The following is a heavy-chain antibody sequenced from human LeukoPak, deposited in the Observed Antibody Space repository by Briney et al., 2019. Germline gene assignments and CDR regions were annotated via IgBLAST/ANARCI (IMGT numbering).Heavy chain of an antibody. J-gene: IGHJ4*02. V-gene: IGHV4-61*01. CDR1: GGSVSSGSYY. CDR3: AREDYGDGGLGY. CDR2: IYYSGST. Sequence: SETLSLTCAVSGGSVSSGSYYWSWIRQPPGKGLEWIGYIYYSGSTNYNPSLKSRVTISVDTSKNQFSLKLSSVTAADTAVYYCAREDYGDGGLGYWGQGTLVTVSS. D-gene: IGHD4-17*01.